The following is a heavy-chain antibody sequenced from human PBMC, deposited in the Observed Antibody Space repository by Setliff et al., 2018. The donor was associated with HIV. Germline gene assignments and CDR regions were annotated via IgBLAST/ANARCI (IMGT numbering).Heavy chain of an antibody. CDR2: IIPILGIA. D-gene: IGHD3-22*01. CDR1: GGTFSSYA. J-gene: IGHJ3*02. V-gene: IGHV1-69*10. Sequence: GASVKVSCKASGGTFSSYAISWVRQAPGQGLEWMGGIIPILGIANYAQKFQGRVTMSEDTSTDTAYMELTSLRSEDTAVYYCATRAYDSSGYLRSRVSGAAFDIWGQGTMVTVSS. CDR3: ATRAYDSSGYLRSRVSGAAFDI.